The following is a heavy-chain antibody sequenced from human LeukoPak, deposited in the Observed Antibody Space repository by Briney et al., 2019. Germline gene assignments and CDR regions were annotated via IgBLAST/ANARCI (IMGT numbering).Heavy chain of an antibody. CDR1: GFIFSNFW. J-gene: IGHJ3*02. CDR2: IKQDGSRK. Sequence: EGSLRLSCAASGFIFSNFWMGWVRQAPGKGPEWVADIKQDGSRKYYVDSVKGRFTISRDNAKNSLYLQMNSLRAEDTAVYYCARGMDYGDYSGAFDIWGQGTMVTVSS. CDR3: ARGMDYGDYSGAFDI. D-gene: IGHD4-17*01. V-gene: IGHV3-7*01.